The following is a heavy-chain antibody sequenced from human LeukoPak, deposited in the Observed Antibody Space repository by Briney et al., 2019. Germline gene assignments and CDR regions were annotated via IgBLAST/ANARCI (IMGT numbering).Heavy chain of an antibody. CDR2: INPNSGGT. J-gene: IGHJ4*02. CDR3: ARDQGYCSSTSCYGPIPDDY. CDR1: GYTFTGYY. D-gene: IGHD2-2*01. Sequence: ASVKVSCKASGYTFTGYYMHWVRQAPGQGLEWRGWINPNSGGTNYAQKFQGRVTMTRDTSISTAYMELSRLRSDDTAVYYCARDQGYCSSTSCYGPIPDDYWGQGTLVTVSS. V-gene: IGHV1-2*02.